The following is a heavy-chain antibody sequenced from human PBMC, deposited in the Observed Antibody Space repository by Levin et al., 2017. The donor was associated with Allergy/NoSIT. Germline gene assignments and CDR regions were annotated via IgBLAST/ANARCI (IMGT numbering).Heavy chain of an antibody. CDR1: GGSISDFY. CDR2: IYYNGIT. J-gene: IGHJ4*02. D-gene: IGHD3-22*01. V-gene: IGHV4-59*01. Sequence: SQTLLLTCTVSGGSISDFYWSWIRQPPGKGLEWIGYIYYNGITNFNPSLKSRVTISVDRSKNEFSLRLTSVTTADTAVYYCARRSSGYYANYFDYWGQGIPVTVSS. CDR3: ARRSSGYYANYFDY.